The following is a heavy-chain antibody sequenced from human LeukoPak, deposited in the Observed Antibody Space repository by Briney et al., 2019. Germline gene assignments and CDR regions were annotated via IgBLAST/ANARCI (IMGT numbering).Heavy chain of an antibody. J-gene: IGHJ4*02. D-gene: IGHD7-27*01. CDR1: GYTFTGYY. Sequence: GASVKVSCKASGYTFTGYYLNWVRQAPGQGLEWMGRINPNTGATNYAQKFQGRITMTRDTSISTAYMELSRLRSDDTAVYYCARDQTGDGFDCWGQGALVTVSS. CDR2: INPNTGAT. CDR3: ARDQTGDGFDC. V-gene: IGHV1-2*02.